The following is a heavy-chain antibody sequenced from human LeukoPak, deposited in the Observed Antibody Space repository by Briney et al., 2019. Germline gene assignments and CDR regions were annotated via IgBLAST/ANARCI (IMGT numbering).Heavy chain of an antibody. CDR2: IYPGGSET. CDR1: GYSFSTYW. D-gene: IGHD3-9*01. J-gene: IGHJ6*02. V-gene: IGHV5-51*01. Sequence: GESLKISCKGSGYSFSTYWIGWVRQMPGKGLEWMGIIYPGGSETKYSPSFQGQVTISADKSISTAYLQWSSLKASDTAMYYCARQRLNHDILTGNYFYGMDVWGQGTTVTVSS. CDR3: ARQRLNHDILTGNYFYGMDV.